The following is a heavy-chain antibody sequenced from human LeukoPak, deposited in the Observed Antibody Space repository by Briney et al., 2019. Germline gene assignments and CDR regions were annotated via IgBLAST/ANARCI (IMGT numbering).Heavy chain of an antibody. V-gene: IGHV3-30*18. CDR1: GFTFSSYG. CDR3: ANKLSYSSGWF. D-gene: IGHD6-19*01. J-gene: IGHJ4*02. Sequence: PGRSLRLSCAASGFTFSSYGMHWVRQAPGKGLAWVAVISYDGSNKNYADSVKGRFTISRDNSKNTVYLQMNSLRSEDTAVYYCANKLSYSSGWFWGQGTLVTVSS. CDR2: ISYDGSNK.